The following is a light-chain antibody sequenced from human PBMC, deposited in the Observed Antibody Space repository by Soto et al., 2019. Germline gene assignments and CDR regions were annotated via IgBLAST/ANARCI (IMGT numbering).Light chain of an antibody. Sequence: DIQMTQSPSSLSASVRDRVTITCRASQDISNSLAWYQQKPGEVPKVLIYATSILQSGVPARFSGSGSGTDFTLTISSLQPEDVATYYCQNYNSAPLTFGGGTKVEI. CDR1: QDISNS. V-gene: IGKV1-27*01. CDR2: ATS. CDR3: QNYNSAPLT. J-gene: IGKJ4*01.